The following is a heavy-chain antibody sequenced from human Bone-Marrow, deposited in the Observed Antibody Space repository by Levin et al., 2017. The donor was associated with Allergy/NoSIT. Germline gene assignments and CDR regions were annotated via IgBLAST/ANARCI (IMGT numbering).Heavy chain of an antibody. CDR3: ASATEGYSDLWTTYYRRTLMDV. D-gene: IGHD3-3*01. V-gene: IGHV3-33*01. J-gene: IGHJ6*02. CDR1: GFTFSDYG. CDR2: IWSDEHNT. Sequence: GESLKISCAASGFTFSDYGMHWVRQAPGKGLEWVAIIWSDEHNTYYADSVKGRFTISRDNSKNTLYLQMNSLRAEDTAVYYCASATEGYSDLWTTYYRRTLMDVWGQGTTVTVSS.